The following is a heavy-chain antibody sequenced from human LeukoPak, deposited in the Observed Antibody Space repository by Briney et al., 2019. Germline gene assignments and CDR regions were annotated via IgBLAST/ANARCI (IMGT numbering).Heavy chain of an antibody. D-gene: IGHD4-23*01. CDR2: IIPIFGTA. CDR3: ARGWLAETTVVTPYNY. CDR1: GGSFSSHA. V-gene: IGHV1-69*13. J-gene: IGHJ4*02. Sequence: SVKVSCKASGGSFSSHAINWVRQAPGQGLEWMGGIIPIFGTANYAQKFQDRVTITAVESMSTVYMELSSLRSEDTAVYYCARGWLAETTVVTPYNYWGQRTLVTVSS.